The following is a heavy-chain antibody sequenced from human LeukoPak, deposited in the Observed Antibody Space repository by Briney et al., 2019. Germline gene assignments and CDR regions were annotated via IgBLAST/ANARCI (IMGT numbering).Heavy chain of an antibody. J-gene: IGHJ6*03. CDR2: IIPIFGTA. CDR3: ARVVLVPRDFGEPYYYMDV. CDR1: GGTFSSYA. V-gene: IGHV1-69*05. D-gene: IGHD3-10*01. Sequence: RASVKVSCKASGGTFSSYAISWVRQAPGQGLEWMGRIIPIFGTANYAQKFQGRVTITTDESTSTAYMELSSLRSEDTAVYYCARVVLVPRDFGEPYYYMDVWGKGTTVTVSS.